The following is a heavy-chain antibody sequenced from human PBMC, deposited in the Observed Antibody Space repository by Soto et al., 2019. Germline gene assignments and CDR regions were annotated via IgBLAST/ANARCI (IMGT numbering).Heavy chain of an antibody. Sequence: EVQLLESGGGLVQTGGSLRLSCAASGFTFSSFAMSWVRQAPGKRLEWVSAIIGSAGSTYYPDSLKGLFTISRDNSKKTVYLHMKSMRAEDKPVYYWAKEVLREEATYYDFWCGYRYPVTNTKTDPDYYYGMDVLGQVTTVTVSS. V-gene: IGHV3-23*01. D-gene: IGHD3-3*01. CDR3: AKEVLREEATYYDFWCGYRYPVTNTKTDPDYYYGMDV. J-gene: IGHJ6*02. CDR2: IIGSAGST. CDR1: GFTFSSFA.